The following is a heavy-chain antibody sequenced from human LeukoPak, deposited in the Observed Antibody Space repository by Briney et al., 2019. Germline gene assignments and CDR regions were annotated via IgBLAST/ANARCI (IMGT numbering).Heavy chain of an antibody. V-gene: IGHV3-15*01. CDR2: IKRKADGGTI. J-gene: IGHJ6*02. CDR3: TTYDYGDYYFFYGMDV. CDR1: GFTFRNAW. D-gene: IGHD4-17*01. Sequence: PGGSLRLSCAASGFTFRNAWMSWVRQVPGKGLEWVGRIKRKADGGTIDYGAAVKGRFTISRDDSKNTLYLQMDSLKSEDTAVYYCTTYDYGDYYFFYGMDVWGQGTTVTVCS.